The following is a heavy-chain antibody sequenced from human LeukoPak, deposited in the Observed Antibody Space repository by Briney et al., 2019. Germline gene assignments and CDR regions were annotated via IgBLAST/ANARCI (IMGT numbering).Heavy chain of an antibody. CDR3: AKGGMVRGVIKYYYYYMDV. J-gene: IGHJ6*03. CDR1: GFTFSSYG. D-gene: IGHD3-10*01. Sequence: GGSLRLSCAASGFTFSSYGMHWVRQAPGKGLEWVAVISYDGSNKYYADSVKGRFTISRDNSKNTLYLQMNSLRAEDTAVYYCAKGGMVRGVIKYYYYYMDVWGKGTTVTISS. CDR2: ISYDGSNK. V-gene: IGHV3-30*18.